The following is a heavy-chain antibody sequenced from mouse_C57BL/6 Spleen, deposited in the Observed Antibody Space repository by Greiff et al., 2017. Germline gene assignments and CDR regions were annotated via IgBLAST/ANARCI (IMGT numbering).Heavy chain of an antibody. J-gene: IGHJ1*03. Sequence: EVKLMESGGGLVKPGGSLKLSCAASGFTFSDYGMHWVRQAPEKGLEWVAYISSGSSTIYYADTVKGRYTISRDNAKNTLCLQMTSLRSEDTAMYYCARNGYDVDWYFDVWGTGTTVTVSS. CDR2: ISSGSSTI. CDR1: GFTFSDYG. CDR3: ARNGYDVDWYFDV. D-gene: IGHD2-2*01. V-gene: IGHV5-17*01.